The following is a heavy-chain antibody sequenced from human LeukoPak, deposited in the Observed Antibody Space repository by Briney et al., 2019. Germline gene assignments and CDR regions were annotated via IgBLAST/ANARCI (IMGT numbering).Heavy chain of an antibody. V-gene: IGHV4-4*07. CDR1: GGSISSYY. Sequence: PSETRSLTCTVSGGSISSYYWSWIRQPAGKGLEWIGRIYTSGSTNYNPSLKSRVTMSVDTSKNQFSLKLSSVTAADTAVYYCARNPATGYSSSRGAFDIWGQGTMVTVSS. D-gene: IGHD6-13*01. CDR2: IYTSGST. CDR3: ARNPATGYSSSRGAFDI. J-gene: IGHJ3*02.